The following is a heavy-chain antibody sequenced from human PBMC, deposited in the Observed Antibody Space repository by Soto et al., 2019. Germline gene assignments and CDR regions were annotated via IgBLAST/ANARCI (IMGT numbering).Heavy chain of an antibody. D-gene: IGHD2-15*01. Sequence: ASVKVSCKVSGYTLSEVSIRWVRQTPGKGLEWVGGFDPENDETSYAQNFQGRVTLTEDTSTDTAYLELSSLRSEDTAIYYCAIAAYCSGATCYSAYNWFEPWGQGTLVIVSS. V-gene: IGHV1-24*01. CDR3: AIAAYCSGATCYSAYNWFEP. CDR1: GYTLSEVS. J-gene: IGHJ5*02. CDR2: FDPENDET.